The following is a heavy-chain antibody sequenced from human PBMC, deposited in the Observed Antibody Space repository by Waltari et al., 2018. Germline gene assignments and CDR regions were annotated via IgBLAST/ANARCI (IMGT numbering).Heavy chain of an antibody. V-gene: IGHV4-39*01. CDR3: ARQSTVGTYYFDY. CDR1: GFTFIHYG. D-gene: IGHD4-17*01. J-gene: IGHJ4*02. CDR2: IYYSGST. Sequence: QVQLVESGGGVVQPGRSLRLSCAASGFTFIHYGMHWFRQAPGKGLEWIGSIYYSGSTYYNPSLKSRVTISVDTSKNQFSLKLSSVTAADTAVYYCARQSTVGTYYFDYWGQGTLVTVSS.